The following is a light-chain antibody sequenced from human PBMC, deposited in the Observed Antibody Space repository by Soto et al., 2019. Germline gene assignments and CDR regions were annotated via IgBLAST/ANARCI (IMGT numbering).Light chain of an antibody. J-gene: IGLJ2*01. CDR3: QSYDSSLNVV. Sequence: QSVLTQPPSVSGAPGQRVTISCTGSSSNIGAGYDVHWYQQLPGTAPQLLIYANSDRPSGVPDRFSGSKSGTSASLAITGLQAEDEADYYCQSYDSSLNVVFGGGTKVTVL. CDR1: SSNIGAGYD. V-gene: IGLV1-40*01. CDR2: ANS.